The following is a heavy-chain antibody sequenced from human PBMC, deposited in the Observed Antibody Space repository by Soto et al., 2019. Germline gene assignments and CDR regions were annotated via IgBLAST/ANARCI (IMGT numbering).Heavy chain of an antibody. D-gene: IGHD2-2*01. CDR3: ARVRQLVPPPMHYYYMDV. CDR2: IYYSGST. Sequence: SWTLSLTCTVSGGSISSRSYYWGWIRQPPGKGLYWIGYIYYSGSTYYNPSLKSRVTISVDTSKNQFSLKLSSVTAADTAVYYCARVRQLVPPPMHYYYMDVRGKAPPATVSS. CDR1: GGSISSRSYY. J-gene: IGHJ6*03. V-gene: IGHV4-39*07.